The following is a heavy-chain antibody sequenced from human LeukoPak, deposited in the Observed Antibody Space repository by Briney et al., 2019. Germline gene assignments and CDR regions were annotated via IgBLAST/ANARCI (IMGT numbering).Heavy chain of an antibody. J-gene: IGHJ4*02. CDR2: IYPGDSNT. V-gene: IGHV5-51*01. Sequence: HGESLQISCKGSGSSFINYWIGWVRQLPGKGLEWMAIIYPGDSNTRYSPSFQGQVTISVDKSISTAYLQWSSLKASDTATYYCARHGGYESSGYFNYWGQGTLVTVSS. D-gene: IGHD3-22*01. CDR1: GSSFINYW. CDR3: ARHGGYESSGYFNY.